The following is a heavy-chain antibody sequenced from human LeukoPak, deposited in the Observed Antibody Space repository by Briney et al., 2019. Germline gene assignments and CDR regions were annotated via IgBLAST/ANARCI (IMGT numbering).Heavy chain of an antibody. CDR2: IYPGDSDT. J-gene: IGHJ5*02. CDR1: GYSFTSYW. V-gene: IGHV5-51*01. Sequence: GESLKISCKGSGYSFTSYWIGWVRQMPGKGLEWMGIIYPGDSDTRYSPSFQGQVTISADKSISTAYLQWSSLKASDTAMYYCATFTMVRGVTYQNWFDPWGRGTLVTVSS. CDR3: ATFTMVRGVTYQNWFDP. D-gene: IGHD3-10*01.